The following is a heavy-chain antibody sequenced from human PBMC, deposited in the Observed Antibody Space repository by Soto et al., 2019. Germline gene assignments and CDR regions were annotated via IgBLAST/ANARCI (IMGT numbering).Heavy chain of an antibody. Sequence: ETLSLTCAVYGGSFSGYYWSWIRQPPGKGLEWIGEINHSGSTNYNPSLKSRVTISVDTSKNQFSLKLSSVTAADTAVYYCARSTRGSSSAGPNDYWGQGTLVTVSS. J-gene: IGHJ4*02. D-gene: IGHD6-6*01. CDR3: ARSTRGSSSAGPNDY. CDR1: GGSFSGYY. CDR2: INHSGST. V-gene: IGHV4-34*01.